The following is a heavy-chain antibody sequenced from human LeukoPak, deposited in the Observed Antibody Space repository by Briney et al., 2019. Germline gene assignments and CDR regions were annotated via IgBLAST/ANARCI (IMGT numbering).Heavy chain of an antibody. CDR1: GGSISSGDYY. J-gene: IGHJ5*02. D-gene: IGHD3-3*01. CDR3: ARVVYYDFLSWDNWFDP. CDR2: IYYSGST. Sequence: SETLSLTCTVSGGSISSGDYYWSWIRQPPGKGLEWIGYIYYSGSTYYNPSLKSRVTISVDTSKNQFSLKLSSVTAADTAVYYCARVVYYDFLSWDNWFDPWGQGTLVTVSS. V-gene: IGHV4-30-4*01.